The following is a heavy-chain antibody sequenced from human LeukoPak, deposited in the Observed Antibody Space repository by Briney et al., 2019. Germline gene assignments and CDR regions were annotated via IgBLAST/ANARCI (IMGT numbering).Heavy chain of an antibody. CDR3: ARGAYYDSSGYYFDY. V-gene: IGHV4-34*01. J-gene: IGHJ4*02. Sequence: SETLSLTCAVYSGSFSGYYWSWIRQPPGKGLEWIGEINHGGGANYNPSLKSRVTVSGDMSNNQFSLKLSSVTAADTAVYYCARGAYYDSSGYYFDYWGQGTLVTVSS. CDR2: INHGGGA. CDR1: SGSFSGYY. D-gene: IGHD3-22*01.